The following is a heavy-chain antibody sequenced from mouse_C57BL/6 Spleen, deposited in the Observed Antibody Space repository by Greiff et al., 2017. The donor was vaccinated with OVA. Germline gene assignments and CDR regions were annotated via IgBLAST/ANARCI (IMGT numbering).Heavy chain of an antibody. J-gene: IGHJ4*01. Sequence: QVQLQQPGAELVRPGSSVKLSCKASGYTFTSYWMHWVKQRPIQGLEWIGNIDPYDSETHYNQKFKDKATLTVDNSSSTAYMQLSSLTSEDSAVYYCGRPDYAMDYWGQGTSVTVSS. CDR1: GYTFTSYW. CDR3: GRPDYAMDY. CDR2: IDPYDSET. V-gene: IGHV1-52*01.